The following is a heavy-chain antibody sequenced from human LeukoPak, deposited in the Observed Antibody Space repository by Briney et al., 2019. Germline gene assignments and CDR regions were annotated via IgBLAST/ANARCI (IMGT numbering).Heavy chain of an antibody. Sequence: SETLSLTCTVSGGSISSYYWSWIRQPPGKGLEWIGYIYYSGSTNYNPSLKSRVTISVDTSKNQFSLKLSSVTAADTAVYYCARVYVSSSSCSFEYWGQGTLVTVSS. CDR2: IYYSGST. V-gene: IGHV4-59*01. D-gene: IGHD6-13*01. J-gene: IGHJ4*02. CDR3: ARVYVSSSSCSFEY. CDR1: GGSISSYY.